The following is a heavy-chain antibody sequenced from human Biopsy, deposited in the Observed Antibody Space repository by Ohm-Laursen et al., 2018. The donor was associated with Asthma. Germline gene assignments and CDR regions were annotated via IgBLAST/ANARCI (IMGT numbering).Heavy chain of an antibody. CDR2: VNTGNGDT. Sequence: SSVKVSCKASGYNFISFAIHWVRQAPGQRLEWMGGVNTGNGDTKYSQKFQGRVTITRDTSASTAYMELRSLRSEDTATYYCARTYYDFLTGQIKDVFGVWGQGTMVTVSS. J-gene: IGHJ3*01. CDR3: ARTYYDFLTGQIKDVFGV. CDR1: GYNFISFA. D-gene: IGHD3-9*01. V-gene: IGHV1-3*04.